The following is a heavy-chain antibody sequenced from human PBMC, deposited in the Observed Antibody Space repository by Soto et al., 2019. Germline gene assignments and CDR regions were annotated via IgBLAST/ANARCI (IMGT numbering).Heavy chain of an antibody. V-gene: IGHV3-30*18. D-gene: IGHD4-17*01. CDR3: AKAFSSGDYVSSFGY. CDR2: ISYDGSNK. J-gene: IGHJ4*02. Sequence: GGSLRLSCAASGFTFSSYGMHWVRQAPGKGLEWVAVISYDGSNKYYADSVKGRFTISRDNSKNTLYLRMNSLRAEDTAVYYCAKAFSSGDYVSSFGYWGQGTLVTVSS. CDR1: GFTFSSYG.